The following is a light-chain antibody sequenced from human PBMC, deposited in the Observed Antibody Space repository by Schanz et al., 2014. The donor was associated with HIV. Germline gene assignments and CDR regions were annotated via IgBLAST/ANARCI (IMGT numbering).Light chain of an antibody. Sequence: AIQMTQSPSSLSASVGDRVTITCRASQDIRNDLGWYQQKPGKAPKLLIYAGSRLQSGVPSRFSGSGSGTDFPLTISSLQPDDFATYYCQQCDTYPYTFGQGTKLDIK. CDR3: QQCDTYPYT. V-gene: IGKV1-6*01. CDR2: AGS. J-gene: IGKJ2*01. CDR1: QDIRND.